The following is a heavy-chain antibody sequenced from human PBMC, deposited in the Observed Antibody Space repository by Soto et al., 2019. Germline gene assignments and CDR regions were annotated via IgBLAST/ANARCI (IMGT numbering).Heavy chain of an antibody. D-gene: IGHD3-16*02. Sequence: GTSVKLSCTDSGFTFTNNAIHWVRQAPEKRLEWMGWINAANGNTKYSQKFQGRVTIIRDTSAYTAYMELTSLRSEDTAVYYCARSAVSPFGGVIGAFDYWGQGSLVTVSS. CDR3: ARSAVSPFGGVIGAFDY. CDR2: INAANGNT. J-gene: IGHJ4*02. CDR1: GFTFTNNA. V-gene: IGHV1-3*01.